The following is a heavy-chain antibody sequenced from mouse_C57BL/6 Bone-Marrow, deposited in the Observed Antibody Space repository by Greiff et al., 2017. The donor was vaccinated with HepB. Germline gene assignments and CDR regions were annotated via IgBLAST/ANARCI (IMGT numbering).Heavy chain of an antibody. CDR3: ARENYDYDKGYFDY. Sequence: QVQLQQSGTELVKPGASLKLSCKASGYTFTSYWMHWVKQRPGQGLEWIGNINPSNGGTNYNEKLKSKATLTVDKSTSPAYMQLSKLTTEDSAVYYVARENYDYDKGYFDYWDRGTALTVTS. J-gene: IGHJ2*01. CDR1: GYTFTSYW. D-gene: IGHD2-4*01. V-gene: IGHV1-53*01. CDR2: INPSNGGT.